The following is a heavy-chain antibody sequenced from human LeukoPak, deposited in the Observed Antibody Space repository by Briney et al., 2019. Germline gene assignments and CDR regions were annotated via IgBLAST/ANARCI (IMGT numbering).Heavy chain of an antibody. D-gene: IGHD2-2*01. J-gene: IGHJ4*02. CDR1: GYTFTGYY. CDR3: ARIHCSSTSCYFFDY. CDR2: VNPNSGGT. V-gene: IGHV1-2*02. Sequence: ASVQVSCKASGYTFTGYYRHWVRQAPGQGLEWVGWVNPNSGGTNYAQKFQGRVTMTRDTSISTAYMELSRLRSDDTAIYYCARIHCSSTSCYFFDYWGQGTLVTVSS.